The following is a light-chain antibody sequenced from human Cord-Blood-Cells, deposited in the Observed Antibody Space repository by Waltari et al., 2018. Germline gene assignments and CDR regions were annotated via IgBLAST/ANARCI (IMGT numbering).Light chain of an antibody. CDR3: SSYTSSSTRV. Sequence: QSALTQPASVSGSPGQSITISCTGTSSDVGGYNYVTWYQQHPGKAPKLMIYDVSNRPSGVSNRFPGSKSGNTASLTISGLQAEGEADYYCSSYTSSSTRVFGGGTKLTVL. J-gene: IGLJ3*02. CDR2: DVS. CDR1: SSDVGGYNY. V-gene: IGLV2-14*01.